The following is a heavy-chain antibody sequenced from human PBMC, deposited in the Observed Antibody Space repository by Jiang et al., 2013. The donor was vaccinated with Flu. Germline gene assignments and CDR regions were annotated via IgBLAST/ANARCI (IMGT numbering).Heavy chain of an antibody. D-gene: IGHD2-2*02. CDR2: VRTSGATR. CDR1: GFIFTNYA. V-gene: IGHV3-23*01. Sequence: VQLLESGGGLVQPGGSLRLPCAASGFIFTNYAMNWVRQAPGKGLEWVASVRTSGATRHYADSVKGRFTISRDNSKGTVFLEMNSLRADDTALYYCARSDRFCTTTTCYTSFDY. J-gene: IGHJ4*01. CDR3: ARSDRFCTTTTCYTSFDY.